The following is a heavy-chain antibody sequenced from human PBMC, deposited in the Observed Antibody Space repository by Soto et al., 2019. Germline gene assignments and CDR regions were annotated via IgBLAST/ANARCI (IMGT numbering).Heavy chain of an antibody. J-gene: IGHJ6*02. CDR3: ARDQGGSSCFSCNYLAMDV. D-gene: IGHD2-15*01. CDR2: ISSKGSTI. Sequence: EVQLGDSGGGLVQPGGSLRLSCGGSGFRFSDYNMNWVRQAPCKRLEWVSYISSKGSTIYYADSAKGRFTISRDNAKNSLYLQMHSLIAEATGVYYCARDQGGSSCFSCNYLAMDVWGQGTTVTVSS. V-gene: IGHV3-48*01. CDR1: GFRFSDYN.